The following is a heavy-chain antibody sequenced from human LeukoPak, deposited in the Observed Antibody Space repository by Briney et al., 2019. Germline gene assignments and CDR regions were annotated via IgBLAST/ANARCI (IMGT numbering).Heavy chain of an antibody. J-gene: IGHJ4*02. CDR2: IFYSGTT. D-gene: IGHD1-26*01. CDR3: ARQLVGGRRFDH. CDR1: GGSISSSTYY. V-gene: IGHV4-39*01. Sequence: PSETLSLTCTVSGGSISSSTYYWGWIRQPPGKGLEWIGSIFYSGTTYYNPSLKSRVTIFVDTSKDQFSLKLSSVTAADTAVYYCARQLVGGRRFDHWGQGTLVTVSS.